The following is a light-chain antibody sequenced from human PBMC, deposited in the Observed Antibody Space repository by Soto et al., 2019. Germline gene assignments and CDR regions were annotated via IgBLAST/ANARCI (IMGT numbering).Light chain of an antibody. Sequence: QSALTQPASVSGSPGQSITISCTGTSSDVGGYNFVSWYQQHPGKAPKLMIYDVSTRPSGVSNRFSGSKSGTTASLAISGLQAEDEADYYCCSYTGSTSYVFGPGAKLTVL. CDR2: DVS. J-gene: IGLJ1*01. V-gene: IGLV2-14*01. CDR3: CSYTGSTSYV. CDR1: SSDVGGYNF.